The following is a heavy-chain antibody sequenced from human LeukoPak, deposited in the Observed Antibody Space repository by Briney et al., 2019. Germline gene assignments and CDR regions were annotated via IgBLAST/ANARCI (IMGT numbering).Heavy chain of an antibody. D-gene: IGHD3-3*01. CDR1: GGSISSYY. J-gene: IGHJ5*02. V-gene: IGHV4-59*01. Sequence: PSETLSLTCTVSGGSISSYYWSWIRQPPGKGLEWIGYIYYSGSTNYNPSLKSRVTISVDTSKNQFSLKLSSVTAADTAVYYCARTNPPRDFWSGYYWFDPWGQGTLVTVSS. CDR2: IYYSGST. CDR3: ARTNPPRDFWSGYYWFDP.